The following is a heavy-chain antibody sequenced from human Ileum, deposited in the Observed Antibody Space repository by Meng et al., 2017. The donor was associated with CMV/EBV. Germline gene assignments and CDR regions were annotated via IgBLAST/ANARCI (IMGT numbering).Heavy chain of an antibody. J-gene: IGHJ4*02. D-gene: IGHD6-19*01. V-gene: IGHV3-53*03. CDR3: ARWTSGRCDY. CDR2: IYTDGREA. CDR1: GFDVSSHR. Sequence: LFCAASGFDVSSHRMSWVRQAPGRGLEWVSLIYTDGREASYADSVQGRFTIFRDNSNDTVFLQMNSLKTEDTALYYCARWTSGRCDYWGQGTLVTVSS.